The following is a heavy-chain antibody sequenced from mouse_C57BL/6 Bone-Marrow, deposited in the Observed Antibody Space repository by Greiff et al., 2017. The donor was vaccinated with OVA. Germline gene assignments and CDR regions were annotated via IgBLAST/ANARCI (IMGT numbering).Heavy chain of an antibody. Sequence: VQLQQSGAELVRPGASVTLSCKASGYTFTDYEMNWVKQTPVHGLEWIGAIDPETGGTASNQKFKGKAILTADKSSSTAYMERRSLTSEDSAVYYCTKLDYFDYWGQGTTLTVSS. CDR1: GYTFTDYE. CDR3: TKLDYFDY. J-gene: IGHJ2*01. CDR2: IDPETGGT. V-gene: IGHV1-15*01.